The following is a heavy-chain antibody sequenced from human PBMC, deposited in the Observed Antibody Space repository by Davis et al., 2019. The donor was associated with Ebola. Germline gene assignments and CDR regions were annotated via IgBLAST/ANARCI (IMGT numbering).Heavy chain of an antibody. Sequence: GESLKISCAASGFTFSSYWMSWVRQAPGKGLEWVAVITYGGSDKYYADSVKGRFTVSRDNSKNTLYLQMNSLRPEDTAVYYCARYSSSSFHYYYYMDVWGKGTTVTVSS. J-gene: IGHJ6*03. V-gene: IGHV3-30-3*01. CDR3: ARYSSSSFHYYYYMDV. D-gene: IGHD6-6*01. CDR2: ITYGGSDK. CDR1: GFTFSSYW.